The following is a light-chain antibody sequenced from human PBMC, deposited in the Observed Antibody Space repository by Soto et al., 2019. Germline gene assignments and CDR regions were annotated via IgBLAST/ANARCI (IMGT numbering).Light chain of an antibody. Sequence: VVTNGPDDVSVSPWERARLFCWASQTINGSVAWYQLRDGQVPRLVIYGASTMATDIPARFSGSGSGTKFTLTISSLQSEDFAQYHCLQYNHWSQTFGQGTKVDIK. CDR2: GAS. CDR1: QTINGS. V-gene: IGKV3-15*01. J-gene: IGKJ1*01. CDR3: LQYNHWSQT.